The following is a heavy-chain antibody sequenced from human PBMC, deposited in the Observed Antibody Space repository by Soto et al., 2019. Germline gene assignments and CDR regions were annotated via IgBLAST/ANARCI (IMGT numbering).Heavy chain of an antibody. Sequence: QVQLQQSGPGLVKPSQTLSVTCVISGDSVSSNSAAWNWIRQSPSRVLEWLGRTYYRSKLYSDYSASVESRITVAPVTSKIPCSLQLNSVTPEDTAVYSCARVEHYSGQIFDYWGQGLLATVSS. CDR3: ARVEHYSGQIFDY. D-gene: IGHD1-26*01. CDR2: TYYRSKLYS. J-gene: IGHJ4*02. V-gene: IGHV6-1*01. CDR1: GDSVSSNSAA.